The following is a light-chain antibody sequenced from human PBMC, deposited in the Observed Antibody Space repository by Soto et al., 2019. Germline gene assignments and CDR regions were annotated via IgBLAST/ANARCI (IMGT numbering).Light chain of an antibody. Sequence: IVMTQSPAPPALSPGGRAPLSCRASQSVSSSYLAWYQQKPGQAPRLLIYGASSRATGIPDRFSGSGSGTDFTLTISRLEPEDFAVYYCQQYGSPPQTFGQGTKVDIK. CDR3: QQYGSPPQT. CDR1: QSVSSSY. J-gene: IGKJ1*01. V-gene: IGKV3-20*01. CDR2: GAS.